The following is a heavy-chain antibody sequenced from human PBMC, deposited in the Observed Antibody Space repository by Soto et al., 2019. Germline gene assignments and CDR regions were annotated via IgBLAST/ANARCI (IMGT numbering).Heavy chain of an antibody. CDR3: ATGEYSSGWYAY. CDR1: GGSFSGYY. V-gene: IGHV4-34*01. J-gene: IGHJ4*02. D-gene: IGHD6-19*01. Sequence: SETLSLTCAVYGGSFSGYYWSWIRQPPGKGLEWIGEINHSGSTNYNPSLKSRVTISVDTSKNQFSLKLSSVTAADTAVYYCATGEYSSGWYAYWGQGTLVTGSS. CDR2: INHSGST.